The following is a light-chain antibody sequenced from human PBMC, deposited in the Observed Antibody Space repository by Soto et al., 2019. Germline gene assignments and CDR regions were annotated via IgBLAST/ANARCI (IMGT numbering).Light chain of an antibody. V-gene: IGKV1-9*01. CDR2: AAS. Sequence: IQLTQSPSSLSASVGDRVTITCRASQGISSYLAWYQQKPGKAPKLLIYAASTLQSGVPSRFSGSGSGTDFTLTISSLQPEDFATDDCQQLNAYPLPFGGGTKVEI. J-gene: IGKJ4*01. CDR3: QQLNAYPLP. CDR1: QGISSY.